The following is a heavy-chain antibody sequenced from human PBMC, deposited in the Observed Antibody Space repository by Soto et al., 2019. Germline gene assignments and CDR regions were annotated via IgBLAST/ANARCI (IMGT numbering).Heavy chain of an antibody. J-gene: IGHJ6*02. V-gene: IGHV1-58*01. Sequence: ASAKVSCKASGFTFTNSAVQCVRQARGQRLEWIGWIVVGSGNTNYAQKFQERVTITRDMSTSTAYMELSSLRSEDTAVYYCAAGWLRFLEWFAQPYYGMGVWGQGTTVTVS. CDR3: AAGWLRFLEWFAQPYYGMGV. D-gene: IGHD3-3*01. CDR2: IVVGSGNT. CDR1: GFTFTNSA.